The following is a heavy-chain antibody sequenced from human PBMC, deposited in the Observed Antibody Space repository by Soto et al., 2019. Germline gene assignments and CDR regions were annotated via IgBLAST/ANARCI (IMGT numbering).Heavy chain of an antibody. J-gene: IGHJ6*02. Sequence: SETLSLTCAVYGDSISSNKWWGWVRQPPGEGLEGIGEFYHSGTTNYNPSLKRRVTISLGKSKNQFSLKLTSVTAADSAVYYCARDDHIVVVPTSLGAMDVWGQGTTVTVSS. D-gene: IGHD2-2*01. CDR1: GDSISSNKW. CDR3: ARDDHIVVVPTSLGAMDV. V-gene: IGHV4-4*02. CDR2: FYHSGTT.